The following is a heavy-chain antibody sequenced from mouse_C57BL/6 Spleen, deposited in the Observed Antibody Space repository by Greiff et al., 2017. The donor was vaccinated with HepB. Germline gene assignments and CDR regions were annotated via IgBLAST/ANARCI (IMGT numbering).Heavy chain of an antibody. J-gene: IGHJ1*03. V-gene: IGHV14-4*01. CDR1: GFNIKDDY. Sequence: VQLQQSGAELVRPGASVKLSCTASGFNIKDDYMHWVKQRPEQGLEWIGWIDPENGDTEYASKFQGKATITADTSSNTAYLQLSSLTSEDTAVYYCTTYYGSSYPSWYFDVWGTGTTVTVSS. CDR3: TTYYGSSYPSWYFDV. CDR2: IDPENGDT. D-gene: IGHD1-1*01.